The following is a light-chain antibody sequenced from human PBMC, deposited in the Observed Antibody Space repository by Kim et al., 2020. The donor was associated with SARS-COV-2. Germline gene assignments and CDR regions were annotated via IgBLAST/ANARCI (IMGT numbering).Light chain of an antibody. V-gene: IGLV3-19*01. CDR2: GKN. Sequence: SSELTQDPAVSVALGQTVKITCQGDRLNNYHAAWYQQKPGQAPVLVVYGKNNRPSGIPDRFSGSSAGDTASLTITGAQAEDEADYYCNSRDSSVNHVFGGGTKLTVL. CDR3: NSRDSSVNHV. J-gene: IGLJ2*01. CDR1: RLNNYH.